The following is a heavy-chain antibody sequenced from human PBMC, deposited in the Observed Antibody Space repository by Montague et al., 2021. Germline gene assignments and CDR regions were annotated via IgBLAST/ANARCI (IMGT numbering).Heavy chain of an antibody. CDR3: AAYYYGGGGRGS. D-gene: IGHD3-22*01. CDR1: GDSVRCGIYH. J-gene: IGHJ5*02. CDR2: ICDGGSA. V-gene: IGHV4-61*01. Sequence: SETLSLTCSVSGDSVRCGIYHWGWIRQSPGKGLEWIGYICDGGSATYKTSLGSRVTMSLDTSSNQFSLNLRSATAADTAVYYCAAYYYGGGGRGSWSQGTLVTVCS.